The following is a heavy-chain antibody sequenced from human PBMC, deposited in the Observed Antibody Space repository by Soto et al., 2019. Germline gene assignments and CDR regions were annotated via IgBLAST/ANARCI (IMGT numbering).Heavy chain of an antibody. D-gene: IGHD1-26*01. V-gene: IGHV3-30-3*01. CDR1: GFTFSSYA. CDR2: ISYDGSNK. CDR3: ARDPQKQELPYYFDY. Sequence: HPGWSLRLSCAASGFTFSSYAMHWVRQAPGKGLEWVAVISYDGSNKYYADSVKGRFTISRDNSKNTLYLQMNSLRAEDTAVYYCARDPQKQELPYYFDYWGQGTLVTVSS. J-gene: IGHJ4*02.